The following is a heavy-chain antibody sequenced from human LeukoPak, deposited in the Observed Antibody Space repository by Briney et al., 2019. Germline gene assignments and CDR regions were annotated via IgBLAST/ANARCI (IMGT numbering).Heavy chain of an antibody. CDR2: ISSSGSTI. CDR3: AELGITMIGGV. Sequence: PGGSLRLSCAASGFTFSSYEMNWARQAPGKGLECVSYISSSGSTIYYADSVKGRFTISGDNAKNSLYLQMNSLRAEDTAVYYCAELGITMIGGVWGKGTTVTISS. V-gene: IGHV3-48*03. CDR1: GFTFSSYE. J-gene: IGHJ6*04. D-gene: IGHD3-10*02.